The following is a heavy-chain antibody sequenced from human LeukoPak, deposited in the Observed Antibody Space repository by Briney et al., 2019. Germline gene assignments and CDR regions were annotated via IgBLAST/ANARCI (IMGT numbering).Heavy chain of an antibody. CDR1: GYTFSSYD. J-gene: IGHJ6*02. CDR2: MNPNSGNT. D-gene: IGHD2-2*01. V-gene: IGHV1-8*01. CDR3: ARSVPLPYYYYGMDV. Sequence: ASVKVSCKASGYTFSSYDINWVRQATGQGLEWMGWMNPNSGNTGYAQKFQGRVTMTRNTSISTAYMELSSLRSGDTAVYYCARSVPLPYYYYGMDVWGQGTTVTVSS.